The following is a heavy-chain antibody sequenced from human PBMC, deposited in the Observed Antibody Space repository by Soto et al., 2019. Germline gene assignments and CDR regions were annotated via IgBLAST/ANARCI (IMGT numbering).Heavy chain of an antibody. Sequence: ASVTVSCKTSGYTFSNYGITCVRHAPGQPLEWLGWISLYSDGTNYAQKFQGRVSMTTDTSTTTAYMELRSLRSDDTAVYYCARVVPGAEAWFGPWGQGTLVTVSS. V-gene: IGHV1-18*01. CDR3: ARVVPGAEAWFGP. D-gene: IGHD2-2*01. J-gene: IGHJ5*02. CDR2: ISLYSDGT. CDR1: GYTFSNYG.